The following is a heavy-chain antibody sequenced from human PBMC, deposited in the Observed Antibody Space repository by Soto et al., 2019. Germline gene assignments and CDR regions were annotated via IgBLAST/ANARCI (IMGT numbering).Heavy chain of an antibody. CDR1: GYTFTNYG. CDR3: ARGVGSGSYYNQYNWFDY. V-gene: IGHV1-18*01. CDR2: INVYNGNT. Sequence: GASVKVSCKASGYTFTNYGMRWVQQAHGQGLEWMGWINVYNGNTKYAQKVQGRVTMTTDTSTSTAYMELRSLRSDDTAVYYCARGVGSGSYYNQYNWFDYWGQGTLVTVSS. D-gene: IGHD3-10*01. J-gene: IGHJ5*01.